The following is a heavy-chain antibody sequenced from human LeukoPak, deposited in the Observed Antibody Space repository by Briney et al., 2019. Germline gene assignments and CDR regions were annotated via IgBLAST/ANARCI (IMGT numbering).Heavy chain of an antibody. CDR3: ARVPSGSYRKAGDY. Sequence: PSETLSLTCAVYGGSFSGYYWSWIRQPPGKGLEWIGEINHSGSTNYNPSFKSRVTISVDTSKNQFSLKLSSVTAADTAVYYCARVPSGSYRKAGDYWGQGTLVTVSS. CDR1: GGSFSGYY. J-gene: IGHJ4*02. D-gene: IGHD1-26*01. CDR2: INHSGST. V-gene: IGHV4-34*01.